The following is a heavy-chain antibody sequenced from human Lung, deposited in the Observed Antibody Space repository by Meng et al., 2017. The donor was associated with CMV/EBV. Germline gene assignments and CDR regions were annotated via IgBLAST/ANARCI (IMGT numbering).Heavy chain of an antibody. J-gene: IGHJ4*02. CDR3: ATELITTAGTRRDY. V-gene: IGHV3-74*01. CDR2: INSDGSST. Sequence: GESLKISCAASGFTFSSYWMHWVRQVPGKGLVWVARINSDGSSTSYADSVKGRFTIPRDNAKNTLYLQMNSLRAEDTAVYYCATELITTAGTRRDYWGQGXLVTVSS. D-gene: IGHD6-13*01. CDR1: GFTFSSYW.